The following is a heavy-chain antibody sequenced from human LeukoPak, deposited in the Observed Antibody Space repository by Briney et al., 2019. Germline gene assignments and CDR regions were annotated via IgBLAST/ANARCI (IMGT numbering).Heavy chain of an antibody. V-gene: IGHV3-33*01. CDR3: ARDAGNWFDP. Sequence: GRSLRLSCAASGFTFSNYGMLWVRQAPGKGLEWVAVIWYDGSNKNYADSVRGRFTISRDNSKNTVYLQMNSLRAEDTAVYYCARDAGNWFDPWGQGTLVTVSS. J-gene: IGHJ5*02. CDR2: IWYDGSNK. CDR1: GFTFSNYG.